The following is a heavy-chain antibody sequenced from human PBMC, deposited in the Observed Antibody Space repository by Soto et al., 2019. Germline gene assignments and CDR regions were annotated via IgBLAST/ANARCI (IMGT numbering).Heavy chain of an antibody. J-gene: IGHJ1*01. D-gene: IGHD3-3*01. Sequence: SETLSLTCTVSGVSIISGGYYWILIRQHPGKGLEWIGYIYYSGSTYYNPSLKSRVTISVDTSKNQFSLKLSSVTAADTAVYYCARGEGLHSAAFGSVYWGQGTLVIVSS. V-gene: IGHV4-31*03. CDR3: ARGEGLHSAAFGSVY. CDR1: GVSIISGGYY. CDR2: IYYSGST.